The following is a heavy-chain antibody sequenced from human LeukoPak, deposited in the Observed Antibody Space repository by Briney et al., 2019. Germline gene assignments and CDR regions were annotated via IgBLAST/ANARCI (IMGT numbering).Heavy chain of an antibody. Sequence: GGSVRLSCAASGFTLSDYYMSWIRQAPGKGLEWVSYISSSGSTIYYADSVKGRFTISRDNAKNSLYLQMNSLRAEDTAVYYCARVRVGATTDFDYWGQGTLVTVSS. J-gene: IGHJ4*02. D-gene: IGHD1-26*01. CDR2: ISSSGSTI. CDR1: GFTLSDYY. CDR3: ARVRVGATTDFDY. V-gene: IGHV3-11*04.